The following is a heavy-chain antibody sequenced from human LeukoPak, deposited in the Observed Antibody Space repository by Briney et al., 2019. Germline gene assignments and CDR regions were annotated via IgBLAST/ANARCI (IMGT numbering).Heavy chain of an antibody. CDR3: SRDRLGGLDL. Sequence: SCKASGGTFSSYAMSWVRQAPGKGLEWVSAISGSGDSTYYADSVKGRFTISRDNSKNTLYLQMNSLRPEDTAVYYCSRDRLGGLDLWGQGTLVTVSS. D-gene: IGHD5-12*01. CDR2: ISGSGDST. V-gene: IGHV3-23*01. J-gene: IGHJ5*02. CDR1: GGTFSSYA.